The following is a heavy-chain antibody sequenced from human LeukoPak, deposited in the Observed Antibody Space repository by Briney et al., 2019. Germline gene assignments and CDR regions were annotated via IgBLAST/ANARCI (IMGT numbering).Heavy chain of an antibody. CDR1: GYTFTNYD. Sequence: ALVKVSCKASGYTFTNYDINWVRQAPGQGLEWMGWMHPNSGNTGYTQKIQGRVTMTRNTSTSTAYMELRSLRSEDTAVYYCARVSIVNYGMDVWGQGTTVTVSS. V-gene: IGHV1-8*01. D-gene: IGHD3-16*02. CDR2: MHPNSGNT. CDR3: ARVSIVNYGMDV. J-gene: IGHJ6*01.